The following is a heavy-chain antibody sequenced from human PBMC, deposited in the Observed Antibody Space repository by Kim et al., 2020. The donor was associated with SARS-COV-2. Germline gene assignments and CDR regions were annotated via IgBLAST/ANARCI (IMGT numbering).Heavy chain of an antibody. CDR3: ARRGSGYYSGAFDI. CDR2: IYYSGST. D-gene: IGHD3-22*01. V-gene: IGHV4-59*08. Sequence: SENLSLTCTVSGGSISSYYWSWIRQPPGKGLEWIGYIYYSGSTNYNPSLKSRVTISVDTSKNQFSLKLSSVTAADTAVYYCARRGSGYYSGAFDIGGQGT. J-gene: IGHJ3*02. CDR1: GGSISSYY.